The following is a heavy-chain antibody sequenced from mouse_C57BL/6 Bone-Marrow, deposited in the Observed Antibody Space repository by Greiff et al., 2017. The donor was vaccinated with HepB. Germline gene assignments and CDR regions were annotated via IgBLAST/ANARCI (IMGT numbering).Heavy chain of an antibody. CDR1: GYTFTSYG. J-gene: IGHJ3*01. Sequence: VQLQQSGAELARPGASVKLSCKASGYTFTSYGISWVKQRTGQGLEWIGEIYPRSGNNYYNEKFKGKATLTADKSSSTAYMELRSLTSEDSAVYFCARGDYYGSIVFAYWGQGTLVTVSA. CDR2: IYPRSGNN. D-gene: IGHD1-1*01. CDR3: ARGDYYGSIVFAY. V-gene: IGHV1-81*01.